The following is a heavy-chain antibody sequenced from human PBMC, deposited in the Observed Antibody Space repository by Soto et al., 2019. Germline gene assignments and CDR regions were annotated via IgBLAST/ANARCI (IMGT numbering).Heavy chain of an antibody. D-gene: IGHD6-13*01. CDR1: GGAFGTFA. CDR3: ASQPPPRARSCTSYSWYDGWFES. Sequence: QVQLDQSGAEVKKPGSSVKVSCKASGGAFGTFAISWVRQAPGQGLEWMGGIITIYGTAHYAQISKGRVTISADSSTVTGKMEVTRLPAADTAVYFGASQPPPRARSCTSYSWYDGWFESWGQGTLVTFST. CDR2: IITIYGTA. J-gene: IGHJ5*01. V-gene: IGHV1-69*01.